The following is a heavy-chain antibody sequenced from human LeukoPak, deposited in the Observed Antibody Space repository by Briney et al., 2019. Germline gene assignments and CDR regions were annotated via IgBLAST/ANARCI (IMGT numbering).Heavy chain of an antibody. V-gene: IGHV3-30*03. CDR1: GFTFSSYG. CDR2: ISYDGSNK. CDR3: ARDLTPVVAATPFDY. Sequence: GGSLRLSCAASGFTFSSYGMHWVRRAPGKGLEWVAVISYDGSNKYYADSVKGRFTISRDNAKNSLYLQMNSLRAEDTAVYYCARDLTPVVAATPFDYWGQGTLVTVSS. J-gene: IGHJ4*02. D-gene: IGHD2-15*01.